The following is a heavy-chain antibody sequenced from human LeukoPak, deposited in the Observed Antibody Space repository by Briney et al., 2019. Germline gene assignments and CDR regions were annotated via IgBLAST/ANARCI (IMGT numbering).Heavy chain of an antibody. J-gene: IGHJ4*02. CDR1: GGSISSGGYF. D-gene: IGHD3-16*01. V-gene: IGHV4-31*03. CDR2: IYYSEST. Sequence: SETLSLTCTVSGGSISSGGYFWSWIRQHPGKGLEWIGYIYYSESTYYNPSLKSRVSISVDTSKNQFSLKLSSVTAADTAVYYCARDPSVMITSGGAPIWGQGTLVTVST. CDR3: ARDPSVMITSGGAPI.